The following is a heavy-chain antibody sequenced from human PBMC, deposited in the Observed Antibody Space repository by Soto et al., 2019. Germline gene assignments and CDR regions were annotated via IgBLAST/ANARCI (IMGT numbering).Heavy chain of an antibody. CDR1: GVSGFTFSKYA. V-gene: IGHV3-9*01. J-gene: IGHJ3*02. CDR2: ISWNSGSI. Sequence: PGGSLRLSCAASGVSGFTFSKYAMSWVRQAPGKGLEWVSGISWNSGSIDYADSVKGRFTISRDSAKNSLYLQVNSLRPEDTALYFCARGPGLRNGFFDIWGQGTMVTVSS. D-gene: IGHD2-8*01. CDR3: ARGPGLRNGFFDI.